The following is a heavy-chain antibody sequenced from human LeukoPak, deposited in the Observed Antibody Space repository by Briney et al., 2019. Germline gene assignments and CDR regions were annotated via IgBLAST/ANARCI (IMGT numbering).Heavy chain of an antibody. V-gene: IGHV5-51*01. CDR2: IYPGDSDT. CDR1: GYSFTSYW. D-gene: IGHD6-19*01. Sequence: GESLKISCKGSGYSFTSYWIGWVRQMPGKGLEWMGIIYPGDSDTRYSPSFQGQVTISADKSISTAYLQWSSLKASDTAVYCCARPVGTVAAQYDAFDIWGQGTMVTVSS. J-gene: IGHJ3*02. CDR3: ARPVGTVAAQYDAFDI.